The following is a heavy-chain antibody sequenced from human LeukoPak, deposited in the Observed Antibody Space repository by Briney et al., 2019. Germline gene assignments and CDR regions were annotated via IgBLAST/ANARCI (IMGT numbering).Heavy chain of an antibody. CDR1: GGSISDYY. J-gene: IGHJ4*02. CDR3: ARAHSSGWLVDY. Sequence: PSETLSLTCTVSGGSISDYYWSWLRQAPGKGLEWIGYIYYSGSTNYNPSLKSRVTISVDTSKNQFSLKLSSVTAADTAVYYCARAHSSGWLVDYWGQGTLVTVSS. D-gene: IGHD6-19*01. V-gene: IGHV4-59*01. CDR2: IYYSGST.